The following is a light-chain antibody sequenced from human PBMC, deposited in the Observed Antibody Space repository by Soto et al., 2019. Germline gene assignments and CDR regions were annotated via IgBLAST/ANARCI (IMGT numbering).Light chain of an antibody. CDR1: QSVGSD. Sequence: EIVMTQSPATLSLSPGERATLSCRASQSVGSDLAWYQQKPGQAPRLVIYDIFTRATGVPNRISGSGSGTEFTLTISSLQSEDFAVYYCQQYNSWPLTFGGGTKVDI. CDR2: DIF. J-gene: IGKJ4*01. V-gene: IGKV3D-15*01. CDR3: QQYNSWPLT.